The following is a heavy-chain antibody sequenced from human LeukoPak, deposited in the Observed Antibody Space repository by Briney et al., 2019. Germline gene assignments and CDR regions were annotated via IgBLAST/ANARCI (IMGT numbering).Heavy chain of an antibody. Sequence: SETLSLTCTVSGGSISSSRYYWGWIRQPPGKGLEWIGSIYYSGGTYYNPSLKSRVTISVDTSKNQFSLKLSSVTAADTAVYYCATSYDYVWGSYLGAFDIWGQGTMVTVSS. J-gene: IGHJ3*02. V-gene: IGHV4-39*07. D-gene: IGHD3-16*02. CDR1: GGSISSSRYY. CDR3: ATSYDYVWGSYLGAFDI. CDR2: IYYSGGT.